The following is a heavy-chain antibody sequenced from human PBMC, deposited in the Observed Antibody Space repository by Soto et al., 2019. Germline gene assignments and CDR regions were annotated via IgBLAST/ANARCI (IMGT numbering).Heavy chain of an antibody. CDR1: GFTVSNTY. V-gene: IGHV3-53*01. J-gene: IGHJ5*02. D-gene: IGHD2-2*01. Sequence: PGGSLRLSCAASGFTVSNTYMTWVRQPPGKGLECVSVIYTAGGTNYADSVEGRFIISRDNSKNTLYLQMNSLRAEDTAVYYCARALPVAKGGFDPWGQGTLVTV. CDR3: ARALPVAKGGFDP. CDR2: IYTAGGT.